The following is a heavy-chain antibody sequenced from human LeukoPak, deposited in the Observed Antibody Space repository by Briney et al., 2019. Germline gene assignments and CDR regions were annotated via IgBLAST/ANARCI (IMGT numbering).Heavy chain of an antibody. CDR2: IGTAGDT. J-gene: IGHJ5*02. D-gene: IGHD5-18*01. Sequence: GGSLRLSCAASGFTFSSYDMHWVRQATGKGLEWVSAIGTAGDTYYPGSVKGRFTISRDNSKNTLYLQMNSLRAEDTAVYYCATYSWIQLWAWGQGTLVTVSS. V-gene: IGHV3-13*01. CDR1: GFTFSSYD. CDR3: ATYSWIQLWA.